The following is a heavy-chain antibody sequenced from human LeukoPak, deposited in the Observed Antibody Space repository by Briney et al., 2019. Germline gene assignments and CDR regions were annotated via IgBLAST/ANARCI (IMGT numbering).Heavy chain of an antibody. CDR3: ARVGSGSSHDY. V-gene: IGHV4-59*01. Sequence: PSETLSLTCTVSGGSISSYYWSWIRQPPGKGLEWIGYIYYSGSTNYNPSLKSRVTISVDTSKNKFSLELSSVTAADTAVYYCARVGSGSSHDYWGQGTLVTVSS. J-gene: IGHJ4*02. CDR2: IYYSGST. CDR1: GGSISSYY. D-gene: IGHD3-10*01.